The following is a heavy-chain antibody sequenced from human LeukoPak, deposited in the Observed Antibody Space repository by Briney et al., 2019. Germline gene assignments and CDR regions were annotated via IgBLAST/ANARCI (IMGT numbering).Heavy chain of an antibody. Sequence: ASVKVSCKASGYTFTSYGISWVRQAPGQGLEWMGWISAYNGNTNYAQKLQGRVTMTTDTSTSTAYMELRSLRPDDTPVYYCARESLRDYVLGWFDPWGQGTLVSVSS. CDR3: ARESLRDYVLGWFDP. J-gene: IGHJ5*02. CDR1: GYTFTSYG. CDR2: ISAYNGNT. D-gene: IGHD4-17*01. V-gene: IGHV1-18*01.